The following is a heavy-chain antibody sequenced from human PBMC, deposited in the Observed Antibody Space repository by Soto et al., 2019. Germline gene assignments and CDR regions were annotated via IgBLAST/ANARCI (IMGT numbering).Heavy chain of an antibody. CDR2: ISYDGSNQ. J-gene: IGHJ4*02. V-gene: IGHV3-30*18. D-gene: IGHD5-18*01. CDR1: GFSFNTYG. CDR3: AKDIVKYTYGACDY. Sequence: GGSLRLSCAASGFSFNTYGMYWVRQTPGKGLEWVAAISYDGSNQYHADSVKGRFTISRDNSKSTLYLQMNSLRVEDTAVYYCAKDIVKYTYGACDYWGQGALVTVSS.